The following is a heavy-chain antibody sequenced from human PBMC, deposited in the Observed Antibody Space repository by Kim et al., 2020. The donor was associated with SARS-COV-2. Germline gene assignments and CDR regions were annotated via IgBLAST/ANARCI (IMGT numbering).Heavy chain of an antibody. V-gene: IGHV3-49*04. J-gene: IGHJ6*02. CDR2: IRSKAYGGTT. D-gene: IGHD2-2*01. CDR1: GFTFGDYA. Sequence: GGSLRLSCTASGFTFGDYAMSWVRQAPGKGLEWVGFIRSKAYGGTTEYAASVKGRFTISRDDSKSIAYLQMNSLKTEDTAVYYCTREPLVVPAARGNYYYYYGMDVWGQGTTVTVSS. CDR3: TREPLVVPAARGNYYYYYGMDV.